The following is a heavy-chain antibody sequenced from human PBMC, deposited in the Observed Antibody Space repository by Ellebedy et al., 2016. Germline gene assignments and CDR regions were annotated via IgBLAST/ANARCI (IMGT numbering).Heavy chain of an antibody. D-gene: IGHD3-10*01. CDR3: ARAIPYGSGSYYFDH. Sequence: SETLSLXXAVSDGPISAYYWSWIRQPPGKGLEWIGEVNHYRNTNYNPSLESRVTISVDTSKSQISLQLTSVTAADTAIYYCARAIPYGSGSYYFDHWGQGSLVTVSS. V-gene: IGHV4-34*01. J-gene: IGHJ4*02. CDR2: VNHYRNT. CDR1: DGPISAYY.